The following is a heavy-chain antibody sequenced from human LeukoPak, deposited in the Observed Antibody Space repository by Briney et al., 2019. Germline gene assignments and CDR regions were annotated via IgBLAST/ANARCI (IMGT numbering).Heavy chain of an antibody. CDR1: GASISSGAYY. D-gene: IGHD5-18*01. Sequence: PSETLSLTRTVSGASISSGAYYWSWIRQHPGKGLEWIGYIYYNRSIYYDPSLKSRVTISVDTSKNQFSLKLSSVTAADTAVYYCARDLLDTAMVHYWYFDLWGRGTLVTVSS. CDR3: ARDLLDTAMVHYWYFDL. CDR2: IYYNRSI. V-gene: IGHV4-31*03. J-gene: IGHJ2*01.